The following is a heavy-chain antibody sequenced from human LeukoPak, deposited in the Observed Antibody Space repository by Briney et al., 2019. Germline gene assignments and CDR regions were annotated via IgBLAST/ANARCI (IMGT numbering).Heavy chain of an antibody. V-gene: IGHV3-23*01. CDR3: AKDRFRYYGSGSYTPTTLDY. CDR1: GFTFSSYA. J-gene: IGHJ4*02. D-gene: IGHD3-10*01. CDR2: ISGSGGST. Sequence: GGSLRLSCAASGFTFSSYAMSWVRQAPGKGLEWVSAISGSGGSTYYADSVKGRFTISRDNSKNTLYLQMNSLRAEDTAVYYCAKDRFRYYGSGSYTPTTLDYWGQGTLVTVSS.